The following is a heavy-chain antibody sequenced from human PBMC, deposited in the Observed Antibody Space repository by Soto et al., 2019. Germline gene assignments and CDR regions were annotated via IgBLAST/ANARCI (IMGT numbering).Heavy chain of an antibody. Sequence: DVQLVESGGGLVQPGGSLRLSCAASGFTFSSYHMNWVRQAPGKGLEWLSYISTTGNTVYYADSVRGRFTISRDNAKNLLFLQMDSLRAADTAEYYCTRAHTSSWHWGDYWGQGTLVTVSS. D-gene: IGHD3-16*01. V-gene: IGHV3-48*03. J-gene: IGHJ4*02. CDR3: TRAHTSSWHWGDY. CDR1: GFTFSSYH. CDR2: ISTTGNTV.